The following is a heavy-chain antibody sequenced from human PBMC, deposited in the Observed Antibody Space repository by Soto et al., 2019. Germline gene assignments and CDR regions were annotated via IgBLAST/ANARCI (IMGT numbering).Heavy chain of an antibody. CDR3: AVGEGLLRFAY. J-gene: IGHJ4*02. CDR1: GFTFSSYW. V-gene: IGHV3-7*01. D-gene: IGHD3-16*01. CDR2: IKQDGSEK. Sequence: EVQLVESGGGLVQPGGSLRLSCAASGFTFSSYWMNWVRQAPGKGLEWVANIKQDGSEKYYVDSVKGRFTISRDSAENSLCLQMNSVRVDDTAVSYCAVGEGLLRFAYWGQGTLVTVSS.